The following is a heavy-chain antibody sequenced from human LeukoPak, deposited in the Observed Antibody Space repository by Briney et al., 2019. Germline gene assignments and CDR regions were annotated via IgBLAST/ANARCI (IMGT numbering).Heavy chain of an antibody. D-gene: IGHD3-10*01. CDR3: ARDVGPSRGFDY. Sequence: GGSLRLSCAASGFTFSNYGMSWVRQAPGKGLEWVSVISGSGGSTKYADSVKGRFTISRDNSKNTLFLQMNSLRAEDTAVYYCARDVGPSRGFDYWGQGTLVTVSS. CDR2: ISGSGGST. CDR1: GFTFSNYG. J-gene: IGHJ4*02. V-gene: IGHV3-23*01.